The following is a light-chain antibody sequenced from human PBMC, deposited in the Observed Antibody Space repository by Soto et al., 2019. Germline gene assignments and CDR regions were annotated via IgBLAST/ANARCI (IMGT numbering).Light chain of an antibody. CDR3: YSTESSFTQWV. CDR2: EDS. V-gene: IGLV3-10*01. J-gene: IGLJ3*02. CDR1: ALPKKY. Sequence: SYELTQPPSVSVSPGQTAKITCSGDALPKKYAYWYQQKSGQAPVLIISEDSKRTGVSERFSGSSSGTVATLTISGAQVEDEADYYCYSTESSFTQWVFGGGTKVTVL.